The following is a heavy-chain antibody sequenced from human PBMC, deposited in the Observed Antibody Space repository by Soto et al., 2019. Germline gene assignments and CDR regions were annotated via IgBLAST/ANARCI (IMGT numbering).Heavy chain of an antibody. CDR2: ISGSGGST. CDR1: GFTFSSYA. CDR3: AKDLAWRRVVVVPAANAFDY. J-gene: IGHJ4*02. Sequence: PGGSLRLSCAASGFTFSSYAMSWVRQAPGKGLEWVSAISGSGGSTYYADSVKGRFTISRDNSKNTLYLQMNSLRAEDTAVYYCAKDLAWRRVVVVPAANAFDYWGQGTLVTVSS. D-gene: IGHD2-2*01. V-gene: IGHV3-23*01.